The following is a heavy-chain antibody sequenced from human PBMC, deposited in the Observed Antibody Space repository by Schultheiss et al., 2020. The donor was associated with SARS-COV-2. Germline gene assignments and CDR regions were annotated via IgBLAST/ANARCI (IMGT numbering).Heavy chain of an antibody. Sequence: SETLSLTCTVSGGSISSHYWSWVRQPPGKGLEWIGYVRLSGSTDYNPSLRSRVTISVDTSKNQFSLRLTSVTAADTAVYYCARDAGLTPTGGRGMDVWGQGTTVTVSS. CDR1: GGSISSHY. CDR3: ARDAGLTPTGGRGMDV. V-gene: IGHV4-59*11. D-gene: IGHD3-16*01. CDR2: VRLSGST. J-gene: IGHJ6*02.